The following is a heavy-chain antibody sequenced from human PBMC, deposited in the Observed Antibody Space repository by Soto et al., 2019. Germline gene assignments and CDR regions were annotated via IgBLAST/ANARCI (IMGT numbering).Heavy chain of an antibody. Sequence: PGESLKISCKGSGYSFTSYWIGWVRQMPGKGLEWMGIIYPGDSDTRYSPSFQGQVTISADKSISTAYLQWSSLKASDTAMYYCARRGIAVAGTGAYYYYGMDVWGQGTTVTVSS. V-gene: IGHV5-51*01. J-gene: IGHJ6*02. CDR2: IYPGDSDT. CDR3: ARRGIAVAGTGAYYYYGMDV. D-gene: IGHD6-19*01. CDR1: GYSFTSYW.